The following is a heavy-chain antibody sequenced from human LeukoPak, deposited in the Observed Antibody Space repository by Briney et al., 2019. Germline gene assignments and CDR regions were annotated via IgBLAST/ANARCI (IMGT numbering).Heavy chain of an antibody. CDR2: ISYDGSNK. D-gene: IGHD4-17*01. CDR1: GFTFSSYG. Sequence: GGSLRLSCAASGFTFSSYGMHWVRQAPGKGLEWVAVISYDGSNKYYADSVKGRFTISRDNSKNTLYLQMNSLRAEDTAVYYCAKGDDYGDYGSDYWGQGTLVTVS. CDR3: AKGDDYGDYGSDY. V-gene: IGHV3-30*18. J-gene: IGHJ4*02.